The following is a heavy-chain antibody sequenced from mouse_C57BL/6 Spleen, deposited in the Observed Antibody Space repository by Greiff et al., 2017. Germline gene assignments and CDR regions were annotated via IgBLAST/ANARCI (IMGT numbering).Heavy chain of an antibody. Sequence: VQLVESDAELVKPGASVKISCTVSGFTFTDHTIHWMKQRPEQGLEWIGYIYPRDGSTKYNEKFKGKATLTADKSSSTAYMQLNSLTSEDSAVYFCARCYYGPCYFDYWGQGTILTVSA. V-gene: IGHV1-78*01. CDR3: ARCYYGPCYFDY. CDR2: IYPRDGST. D-gene: IGHD1-2*01. CDR1: GFTFTDHT. J-gene: IGHJ2*01.